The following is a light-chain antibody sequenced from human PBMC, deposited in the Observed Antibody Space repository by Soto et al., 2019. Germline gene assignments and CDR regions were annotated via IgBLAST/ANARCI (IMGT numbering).Light chain of an antibody. V-gene: IGKV1-39*01. J-gene: IGKJ4*01. Sequence: DMEMTQSPSSLSASVGDRVTITCRASQRISNYWNWYQHKPGKVPKLLIYAASSLQTGVPTRFSGSGSGTHLAFPINCLQPEDFATYYCQQTYRTPLTCSGATKIEIK. CDR1: QRISNY. CDR3: QQTYRTPLT. CDR2: AAS.